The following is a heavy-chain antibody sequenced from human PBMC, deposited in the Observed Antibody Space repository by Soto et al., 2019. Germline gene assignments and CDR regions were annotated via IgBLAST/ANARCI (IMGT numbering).Heavy chain of an antibody. CDR1: GFTVTSNG. CDR2: ISGGGSYI. J-gene: IGHJ4*02. CDR3: AKGGYLDGSGSFYDIGF. Sequence: GGSLRLSCGVSGFTVTSNGVSWVRQVPGKGLEWVSGISGGGSYIFYADSVQGRFSISRDNPKNSLFLEINSLRAEDTALYYCAKGGYLDGSGSFYDIGFWGLGTLVTVS. V-gene: IGHV3-21*04. D-gene: IGHD3-10*01.